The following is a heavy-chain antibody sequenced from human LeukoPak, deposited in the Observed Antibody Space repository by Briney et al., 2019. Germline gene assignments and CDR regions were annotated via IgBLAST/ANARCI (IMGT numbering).Heavy chain of an antibody. D-gene: IGHD2-21*01. J-gene: IGHJ4*02. CDR2: IYSGGST. Sequence: GGSLRLSCAASGFTVSSNFLSWVRQPPGEGLEWVSDIYSGGSTYYADSVKGRFTISRDNSKNTLYLQMNSLRAEDTAVYYCTRGGGGSFPHYWGQGTLVTVSS. V-gene: IGHV3-53*01. CDR1: GFTVSSNF. CDR3: TRGGGGSFPHY.